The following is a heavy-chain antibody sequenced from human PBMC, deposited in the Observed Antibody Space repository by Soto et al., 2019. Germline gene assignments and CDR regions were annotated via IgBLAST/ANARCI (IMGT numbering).Heavy chain of an antibody. CDR3: ATGYSGSYYVDYFDD. CDR2: ISWNSGSI. D-gene: IGHD1-26*01. Sequence: GGSLRLSCAASGFTFDDYAMHWVRQAPGKGLEWVSGISWNSGSIGYADSVKGRFTISRDNAKNSLYLQMNSLRAEDTALYYFATGYSGSYYVDYFDDWGRGTLVAVSS. CDR1: GFTFDDYA. V-gene: IGHV3-9*01. J-gene: IGHJ4*02.